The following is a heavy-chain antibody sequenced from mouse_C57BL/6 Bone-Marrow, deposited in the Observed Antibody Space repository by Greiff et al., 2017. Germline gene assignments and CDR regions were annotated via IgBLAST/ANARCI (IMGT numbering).Heavy chain of an antibody. CDR2: ILPGSGST. Sequence: VQLQQSGAELMKPGASVKLSCKATGYTFTGYWIEWVKQRPGHGLEWIGEILPGSGSTHYNEKFKGKATFTADTSSNTACMQLSSLPTEDSAIYYCAKGGRGLTLKGDYWGQGTSVTVSS. V-gene: IGHV1-9*01. J-gene: IGHJ4*01. D-gene: IGHD2-2*01. CDR1: GYTFTGYW. CDR3: AKGGRGLTLKGDY.